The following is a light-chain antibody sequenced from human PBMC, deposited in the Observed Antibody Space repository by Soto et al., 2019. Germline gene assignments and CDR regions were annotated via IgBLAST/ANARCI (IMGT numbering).Light chain of an antibody. CDR3: QQSYSAPFFT. V-gene: IGKV1-39*01. CDR1: ESITTY. Sequence: DIQKTQSPSSLSASVGDRVTITCRASESITTYLNWYQQNPGRAPKLLIFGASILQSGVPSRFSGSGSGTDFTLTINSLQPEDFATYYCQQSYSAPFFTFGQGTRLEIK. CDR2: GAS. J-gene: IGKJ2*01.